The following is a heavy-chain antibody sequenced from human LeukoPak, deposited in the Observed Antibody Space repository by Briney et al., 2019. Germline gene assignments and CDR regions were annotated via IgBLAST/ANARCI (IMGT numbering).Heavy chain of an antibody. CDR1: GFTFSSYG. CDR2: ISYDGSNK. CDR3: AKTGYSRGGVDY. Sequence: GGSLRLSCAASGFTFSSYGMHRVRQAPGKGLEWVAVISYDGSNKYYADSVKGRFTISRDNSKNTLYLQMNSLRAEDTAVYYCAKTGYSRGGVDYWGQGTLVTVSS. D-gene: IGHD6-13*01. J-gene: IGHJ4*02. V-gene: IGHV3-30*18.